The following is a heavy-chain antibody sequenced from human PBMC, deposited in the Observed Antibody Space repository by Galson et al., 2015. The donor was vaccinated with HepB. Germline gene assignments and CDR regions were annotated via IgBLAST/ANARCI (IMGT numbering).Heavy chain of an antibody. CDR2: INHSGST. CDR1: GGSFSGYY. CDR3: ARLQAEQLVPHYYYGMDV. Sequence: SETLSLTCAVYGGSFSGYYWSWIRQPPGKGLEWIGEINHSGSTNYNPSLKSRVTISVDTSKNQFSLKLSSVTAADTAVYYCARLQAEQLVPHYYYGMDVWGQGTTVTVSS. J-gene: IGHJ6*02. D-gene: IGHD6-6*01. V-gene: IGHV4-34*01.